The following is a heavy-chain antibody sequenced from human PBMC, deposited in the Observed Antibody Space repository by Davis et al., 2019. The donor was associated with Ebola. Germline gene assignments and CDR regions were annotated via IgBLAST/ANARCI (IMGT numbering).Heavy chain of an antibody. CDR3: AGLAARSSYYYGMDV. D-gene: IGHD6-6*01. J-gene: IGHJ6*02. CDR1: GGSISSGGYY. CDR2: IYHSGIT. Sequence: MPSETLSLTCTVSGGSISSGGYYWAWIRQPPGKGLEWIGNIYHSGITYYNPSLKSRVIISLDTSENQVSLRLSSVTAADTAVYYCAGLAARSSYYYGMDVWGQGTTVTVSS. V-gene: IGHV4-39*07.